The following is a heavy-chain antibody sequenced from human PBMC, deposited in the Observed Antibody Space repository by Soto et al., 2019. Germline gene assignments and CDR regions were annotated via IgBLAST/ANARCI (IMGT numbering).Heavy chain of an antibody. J-gene: IGHJ4*02. CDR3: AHASSSCRELDY. CDR2: IDWDDDK. Sequence: SGPTLVNPTQPLTLTCTFSGFSLSTSGMCVSWIRQPPGKALEWLALIDWDDDKYYSTSLKTRLTISKDTSKNQVFLTMTNMDPVDTPTYYCAHASSSCRELDYWGQGTLVTVSS. V-gene: IGHV2-70*12. CDR1: GFSLSTSGMC. D-gene: IGHD6-13*01.